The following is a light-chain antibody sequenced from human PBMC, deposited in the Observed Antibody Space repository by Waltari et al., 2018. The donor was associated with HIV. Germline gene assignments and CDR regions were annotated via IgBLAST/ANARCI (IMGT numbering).Light chain of an antibody. CDR1: DIGDKN. Sequence: SYELTQPPSVSVAPGQTATITCGETDIGDKNVHWYQHKPGQAPVLVVHDDLDRPSGIPDRFSGSNSGDTATLTITRVEPGDEADYYCQVWNTGHDQFVVFGGGTKLTVL. CDR2: DDL. J-gene: IGLJ2*01. V-gene: IGLV3-21*02. CDR3: QVWNTGHDQFVV.